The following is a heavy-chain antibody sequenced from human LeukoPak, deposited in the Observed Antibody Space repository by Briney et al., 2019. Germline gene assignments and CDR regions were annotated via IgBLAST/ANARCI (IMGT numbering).Heavy chain of an antibody. V-gene: IGHV5-51*01. CDR1: GYSFTSYW. D-gene: IGHD2-15*01. CDR3: ARRVVGFQAVLYCSGGSCYSEAFDI. Sequence: GESLKISCKGSGYSFTSYWIGWVRQMPGKGLEWMGIIYPGDSDTRYSPSFQGQVTISADKSISTAYLQWSSLKASDTAMYYCARRVVGFQAVLYCSGGSCYSEAFDIWGQGTMVTVSS. J-gene: IGHJ3*02. CDR2: IYPGDSDT.